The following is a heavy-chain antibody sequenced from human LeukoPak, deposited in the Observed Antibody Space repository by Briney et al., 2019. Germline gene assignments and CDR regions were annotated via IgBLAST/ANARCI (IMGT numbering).Heavy chain of an antibody. CDR1: GGSISSYY. CDR3: ARDGSRGSSGWYDY. J-gene: IGHJ4*02. V-gene: IGHV4-59*01. Sequence: SETLSLTCTVSGGSISSYYWSWIRQPPGKGLEWIGYIYYSGSTNYNPSLKSRVTISVDTSKNQFSLKLSSVTAADTAVYYCARDGSRGSSGWYDYWGQGTLVTVSS. CDR2: IYYSGST. D-gene: IGHD6-19*01.